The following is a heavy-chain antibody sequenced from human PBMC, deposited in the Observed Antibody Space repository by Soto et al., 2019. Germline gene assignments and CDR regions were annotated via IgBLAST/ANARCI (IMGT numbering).Heavy chain of an antibody. CDR3: ARGDCVGGTCYSLAGSFYYYMDV. D-gene: IGHD2-15*01. Sequence: EVQLVESGGGLVQPGGSLRLSCAASGFTFSHYWMYWVRQAPGKGLVWVSRINSDGSVSSYADSVKGRLTISRDNVKNTLYLPMDGLRAEDTAVYYCARGDCVGGTCYSLAGSFYYYMDVWGKGTTVSVFS. V-gene: IGHV3-74*01. CDR2: INSDGSVS. J-gene: IGHJ6*03. CDR1: GFTFSHYW.